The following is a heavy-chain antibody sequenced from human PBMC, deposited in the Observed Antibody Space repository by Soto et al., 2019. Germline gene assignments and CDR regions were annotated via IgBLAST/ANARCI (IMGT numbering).Heavy chain of an antibody. CDR3: AREHGNYALDY. CDR2: MNPNSGNT. CDR1: GYTFTSYD. Sequence: QVQLVQSGAEVKKPGASVKVSCKASGYTFTSYDINWVRQATGQGLEWMGWMNPNSGNTVYAQKFQGRVTMARHTSIRTAYMELSSLSSEDTAVYYCAREHGNYALDYWGQGTLVSVSS. V-gene: IGHV1-8*01. D-gene: IGHD4-17*01. J-gene: IGHJ4*02.